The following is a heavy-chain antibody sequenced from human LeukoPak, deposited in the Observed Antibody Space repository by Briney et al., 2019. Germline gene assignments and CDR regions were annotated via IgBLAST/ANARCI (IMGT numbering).Heavy chain of an antibody. CDR1: GFIFSNDA. J-gene: IGHJ4*02. CDR3: VRDPSGSGFAFDS. V-gene: IGHV3-33*01. Sequence: GGSLRLSCAASGFIFSNDAMHWVRQAPGKGLEWVAFIWFDGSNKHYADSVKGRFTISRDNSEDTLYLQMNSLRAGDTAVYYCVRDPSGSGFAFDSWGQGALVTVSS. D-gene: IGHD1-1*01. CDR2: IWFDGSNK.